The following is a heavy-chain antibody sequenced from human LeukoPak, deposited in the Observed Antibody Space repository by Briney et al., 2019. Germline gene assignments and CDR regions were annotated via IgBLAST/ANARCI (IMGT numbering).Heavy chain of an antibody. CDR2: IYASGSS. V-gene: IGHV4-4*07. CDR1: GDSISNYY. J-gene: IGHJ6*03. D-gene: IGHD1-7*01. Sequence: SETLSLTCTVSGDSISNYYWSWVRQPAGKGLEWIGRIYASGSSNYNPSLKSRITMSVDTSKNQFSLKLSSVTAADTAVYYCARDQVTGTTYYYYYYMDVWGKGTTVTVSS. CDR3: ARDQVTGTTYYYYYYMDV.